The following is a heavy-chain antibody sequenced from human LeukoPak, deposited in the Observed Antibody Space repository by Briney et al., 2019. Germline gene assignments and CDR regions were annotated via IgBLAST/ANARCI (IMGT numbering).Heavy chain of an antibody. D-gene: IGHD5-24*01. J-gene: IGHJ3*02. Sequence: ASVKVSCKASGYTFTSYYMHWVRQAPGQGLEWMGIINPSGGSTSYAQKFQGRVTMTRDMSTSTVYMELSSLRSEDTAVYYCARDPGDGYNIADAFDIWGQGTMVTVSS. CDR1: GYTFTSYY. CDR2: INPSGGST. CDR3: ARDPGDGYNIADAFDI. V-gene: IGHV1-46*01.